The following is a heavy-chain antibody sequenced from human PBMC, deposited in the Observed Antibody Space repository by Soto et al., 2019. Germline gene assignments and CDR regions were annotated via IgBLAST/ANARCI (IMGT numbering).Heavy chain of an antibody. CDR1: GASISGFY. Sequence: LSLPCTVSGASISGFYWSWIRKSAGKGLEWIGRIYATGTTDYNPSLKSRVMMSVDTSKKQFSLKLRSVTAADTAVYYCVRDGTKTLRDWFDPWGQGMSVTVSS. J-gene: IGHJ5*02. D-gene: IGHD1-1*01. CDR2: IYATGTT. V-gene: IGHV4-4*07. CDR3: VRDGTKTLRDWFDP.